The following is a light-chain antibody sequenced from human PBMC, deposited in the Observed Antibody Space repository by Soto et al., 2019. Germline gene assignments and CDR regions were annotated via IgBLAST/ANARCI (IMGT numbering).Light chain of an antibody. Sequence: EIVVTQSPPTLSVSPGVFTTLSCRASLSFSSNLTWYQQKPGQAPKLLFYTASTRATGVPVSFSGSGSGTEFTLTITSLQSEDFAVYFCLQYNDWSRTFGHWTKVDIK. J-gene: IGKJ1*01. CDR1: LSFSSN. V-gene: IGKV3-15*01. CDR3: LQYNDWSRT. CDR2: TAS.